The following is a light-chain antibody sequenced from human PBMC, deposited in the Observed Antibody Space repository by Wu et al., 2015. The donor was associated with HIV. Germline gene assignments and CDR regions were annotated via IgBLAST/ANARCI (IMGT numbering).Light chain of an antibody. J-gene: IGKJ1*01. Sequence: VVMTQSPATLSVSPGERATLSCRASQSINSNLAWYQRKPGQAPRLLIYGASTRATDIPARFSGSGSGTEFTLTISSLQSGDFAVYYCQQYNNLVRTFGQGTKVEI. V-gene: IGKV3-15*01. CDR1: QSINSN. CDR3: QQYNNLVRT. CDR2: GAS.